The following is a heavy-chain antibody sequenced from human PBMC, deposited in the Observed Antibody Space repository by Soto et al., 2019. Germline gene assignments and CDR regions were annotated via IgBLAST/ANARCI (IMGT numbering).Heavy chain of an antibody. V-gene: IGHV1-2*02. CDR3: AVYGYGVSAAAY. CDR1: GYTFTGYY. CDR2: INPNSGGT. Sequence: ASVKVSWKTSGYTFTGYYMHWVRQAPGQGLEWMGWINPNSGGTNYAQKFQGRVTMTRDTSISTAYMQLNSLRPEDTAVYYCAVYGYGVSAAAYWGQGTLVTVSS. J-gene: IGHJ4*02. D-gene: IGHD4-17*01.